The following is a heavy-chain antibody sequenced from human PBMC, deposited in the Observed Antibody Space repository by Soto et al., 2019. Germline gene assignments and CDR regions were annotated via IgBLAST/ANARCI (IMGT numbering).Heavy chain of an antibody. J-gene: IGHJ4*02. CDR2: ILYDGSNK. Sequence: QVQLVESGGGVVQPGRSLRLSCATSGFTFGGYGMHWVRQAPGKGLEWVAVILYDGSNKYYADSGKGRFTVSRDNSKNTLFLQMNSLRAEDTAVYYCARDGPAGGTSRALSDYWGQGTLVTVSS. D-gene: IGHD2-2*01. CDR1: GFTFGGYG. V-gene: IGHV3-33*05. CDR3: ARDGPAGGTSRALSDY.